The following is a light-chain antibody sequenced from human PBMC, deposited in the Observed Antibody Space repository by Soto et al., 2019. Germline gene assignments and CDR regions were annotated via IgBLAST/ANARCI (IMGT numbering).Light chain of an antibody. CDR1: QSLSSTN. V-gene: IGKV3-20*01. CDR3: QQYGRSSWT. CDR2: GAS. Sequence: EIVFTQSPYTLSLSPGERATLSCRASQSLSSTNLAWYQQKPGQAPRLLIYGASSRATGIPDRFSGLGSGTDFTLTISRLEPEDFAVYYCQQYGRSSWTFGQGTKVDIK. J-gene: IGKJ1*01.